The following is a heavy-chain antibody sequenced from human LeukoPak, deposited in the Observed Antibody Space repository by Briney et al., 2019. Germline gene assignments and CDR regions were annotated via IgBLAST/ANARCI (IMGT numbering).Heavy chain of an antibody. J-gene: IGHJ4*02. Sequence: PGGSLRLSCAASGFTFDDYAMHWVRQAPGRGLEWVSGISWNSGSMDYADSVKGRFTISRDNAKNSPYLQMNSLRAEDTALYYCAKRSTYYFDYWGQGTLVTVSS. CDR1: GFTFDDYA. CDR3: AKRSTYYFDY. D-gene: IGHD6-6*01. V-gene: IGHV3-9*01. CDR2: ISWNSGSM.